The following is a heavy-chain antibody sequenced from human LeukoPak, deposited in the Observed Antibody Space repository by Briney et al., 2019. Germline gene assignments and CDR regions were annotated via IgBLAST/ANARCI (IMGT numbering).Heavy chain of an antibody. D-gene: IGHD6-19*01. J-gene: IGHJ5*02. CDR3: ARGNGWYWFDP. Sequence: ETLSLTCTVSGGSISSYHWSWVRQAPGKGLEWVANIKQDESEKYYVDSVKGRFTISRDNAKNSLYLQMNSLRAEDTAVYYCARGNGWYWFDPWGQGTLVTVSS. CDR2: IKQDESEK. V-gene: IGHV3-7*01. CDR1: GGSISSYH.